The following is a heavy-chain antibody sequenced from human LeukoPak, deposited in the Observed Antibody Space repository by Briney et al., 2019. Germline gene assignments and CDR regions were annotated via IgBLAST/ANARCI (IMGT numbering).Heavy chain of an antibody. V-gene: IGHV4-59*01. CDR1: GGSISSYY. CDR2: IYYSGST. D-gene: IGHD4-17*01. Sequence: SETLSLTCTVSGGSISSYYWSWIRQPPGKGLEWIGYIYYSGSTNYNPSLKSRVTISVDTSKNQFSLKLSSVTAADTAVYYCARDLTTVTTSGFDYWGQGTLVTVSS. J-gene: IGHJ4*02. CDR3: ARDLTTVTTSGFDY.